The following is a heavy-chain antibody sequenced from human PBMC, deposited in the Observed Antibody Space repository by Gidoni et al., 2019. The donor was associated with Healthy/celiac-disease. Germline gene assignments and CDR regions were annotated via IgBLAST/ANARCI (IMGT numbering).Heavy chain of an antibody. CDR2: IWDDGSNK. D-gene: IGHD7-27*01. Sequence: QVQLVESGGGVVQPGRSLRLSLAASGFTFSRYGMHWVRQAPGKGLEWVAVIWDDGSNKYYADSVKGRFTISRDNSKNTLYLQMNSLRAEDTAVYYCARDTGDLLWVDYWGQGTLVTVSS. CDR1: GFTFSRYG. CDR3: ARDTGDLLWVDY. V-gene: IGHV3-33*01. J-gene: IGHJ4*02.